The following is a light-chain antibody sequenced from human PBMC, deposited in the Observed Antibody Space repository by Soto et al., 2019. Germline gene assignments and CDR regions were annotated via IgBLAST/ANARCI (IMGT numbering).Light chain of an antibody. Sequence: DIQVTQSPSSLSASVQDRVTITCQTSQDIRNSLNWYQHRPGKAPKLLIYDASWLDTGFPSRFSGSGSGTHFTVTIVSLQPEDIATYYCQQHVYHPLTFGVGTQVPMK. J-gene: IGKJ4*01. V-gene: IGKV1-33*01. CDR1: QDIRNS. CDR3: QQHVYHPLT. CDR2: DAS.